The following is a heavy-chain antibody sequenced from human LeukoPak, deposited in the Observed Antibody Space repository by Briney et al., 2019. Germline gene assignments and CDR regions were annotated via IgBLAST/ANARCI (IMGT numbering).Heavy chain of an antibody. V-gene: IGHV3-23*01. CDR2: MSISGDRI. CDR3: AKELRPNDY. D-gene: IGHD4-17*01. CDR1: GFTFSSHA. J-gene: IGHJ4*02. Sequence: PGGSLRLSCAAPGFTFSSHAMSWVRQAPGKGLEWVSVMSISGDRILYADSVKGRFTISRDNSKSTLYLQMNSLRAEDTAVYYCAKELRPNDYWGQGTLVTVSS.